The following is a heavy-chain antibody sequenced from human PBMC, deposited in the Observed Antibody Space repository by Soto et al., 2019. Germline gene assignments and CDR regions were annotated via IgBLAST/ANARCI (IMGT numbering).Heavy chain of an antibody. V-gene: IGHV3-33*01. CDR2: TWYEGSNK. CDR1: GFTFSNYG. D-gene: IGHD4-17*01. Sequence: QVQLVESGGGVVQPGRSLRLSCAASGFTFSNYGMHWVRQAPGKGLEWVAVTWYEGSNKYYADSVKGRFTIARDNYKNTLDLQMNSLRAEETAVYYCARDLADYGDYVQYYFDYWGQGTLVTVSS. CDR3: ARDLADYGDYVQYYFDY. J-gene: IGHJ4*02.